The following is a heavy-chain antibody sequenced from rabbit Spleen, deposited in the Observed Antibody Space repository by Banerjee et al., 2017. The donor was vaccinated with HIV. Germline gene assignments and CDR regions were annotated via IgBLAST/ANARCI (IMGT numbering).Heavy chain of an antibody. Sequence: QEQLVESGGGLVKPGASLTLTCKASGLDFSGNYWICWVRQAPGKGLEWIACVCTSSGVTYYANWAKGRFTISKTSSTTVFLQVTRLTVADTATYFCARDLPEIVGWNFGFWGQGHPGHRL. D-gene: IGHD1-1*01. V-gene: IGHV1S45*01. CDR1: GLDFSGNYW. J-gene: IGHJ3*01. CDR3: ARDLPEIVGWNFGF. CDR2: VCTSSGVT.